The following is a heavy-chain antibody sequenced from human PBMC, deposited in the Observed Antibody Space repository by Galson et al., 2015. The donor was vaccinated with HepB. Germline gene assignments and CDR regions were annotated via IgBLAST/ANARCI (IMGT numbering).Heavy chain of an antibody. CDR1: GFTFSSYW. D-gene: IGHD3-10*01. CDR2: IKQDGSEK. CDR3: AREAITMVRGVIAYWYFDL. J-gene: IGHJ2*01. Sequence: SLRLSCAASGFTFSSYWMSWVRQAPGKGLEWVANIKQDGSEKYYVDSVKGRFTISRDNAKNSLYLQMNSLRAEDTAVYYCAREAITMVRGVIAYWYFDLWGRGTLVTVSS. V-gene: IGHV3-7*03.